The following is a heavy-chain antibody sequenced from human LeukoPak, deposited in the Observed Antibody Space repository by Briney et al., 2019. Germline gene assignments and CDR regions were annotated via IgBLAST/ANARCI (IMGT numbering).Heavy chain of an antibody. CDR1: GFTFSSYW. CDR2: IKRDGNEK. CDR3: AKEGAYPIITYDS. J-gene: IGHJ5*01. D-gene: IGHD3-10*01. Sequence: GGSLRLFCAASGFTFSSYWMNWVRQAPGKGLERVANIKRDGNEKNYVDSVKGRFSISRDNAKNSLYLQMDSLRAEDTAVYYCAKEGAYPIITYDSWGQGALVTVSS. V-gene: IGHV3-7*01.